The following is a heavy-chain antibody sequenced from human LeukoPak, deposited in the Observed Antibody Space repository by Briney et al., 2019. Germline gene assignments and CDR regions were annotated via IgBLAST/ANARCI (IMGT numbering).Heavy chain of an antibody. CDR1: GFTFSNYA. J-gene: IGHJ4*02. CDR3: AKEMGHSPHSSGTYWSDGGVGLDY. D-gene: IGHD3-10*01. V-gene: IGHV3-23*01. CDR2: LSGSGGSI. Sequence: GSLRLSCAASGFTFSNYAMSWVRQAPGKGLEVVSALSGSGGSISYAASVKGRFTISRDNSKNTLYLQMNSLGAEDTAVYYCAKEMGHSPHSSGTYWSDGGVGLDYWGQGTLVTVSS.